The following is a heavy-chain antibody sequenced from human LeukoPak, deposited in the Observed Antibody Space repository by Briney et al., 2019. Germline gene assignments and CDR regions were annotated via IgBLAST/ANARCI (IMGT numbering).Heavy chain of an antibody. CDR2: ISWNSGSI. Sequence: GGSLRLSCAASGFTFDDYAMHWVRQAPGKGLEWVSGISWNSGSIGYADSVKGRFTISRDNAKNSLYLQMNSLRAEDTAVYYCARDSGSSWYGYWGQGTLVTVSS. D-gene: IGHD6-13*01. CDR1: GFTFDDYA. CDR3: ARDSGSSWYGY. J-gene: IGHJ4*02. V-gene: IGHV3-9*01.